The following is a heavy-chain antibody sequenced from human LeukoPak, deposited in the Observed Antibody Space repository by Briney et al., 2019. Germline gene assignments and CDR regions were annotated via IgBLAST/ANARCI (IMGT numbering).Heavy chain of an antibody. D-gene: IGHD6-19*01. J-gene: IGHJ6*03. CDR1: GYTFTSYA. Sequence: ASVKVSCKASGYTFTSYAISWVRQAPGQGLEWMGGIIPIFGTANYAQKFQGRVTITADESTSTAYMELSSLRSEDTAVYYCARDCRRIAVAGTDCMDVWGKGTTVTVSS. CDR2: IIPIFGTA. V-gene: IGHV1-69*13. CDR3: ARDCRRIAVAGTDCMDV.